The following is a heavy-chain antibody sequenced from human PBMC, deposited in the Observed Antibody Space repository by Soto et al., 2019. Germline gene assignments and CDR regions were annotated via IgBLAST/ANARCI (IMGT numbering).Heavy chain of an antibody. CDR2: MNPNSCNT. D-gene: IGHD5-12*01. J-gene: IGHJ4*02. CDR3: ARGEIVATRY. Sequence: QVQLVQSGAEVKKPGASVKVSCKASGYTFTSHDINWVRQATGQGLEWMGWMNPNSCNTGYAQKFQGRVSITRNSYTSTAYMELSSLRSEDTAVYFCARGEIVATRYWGQGTLVTVSS. CDR1: GYTFTSHD. V-gene: IGHV1-8*01.